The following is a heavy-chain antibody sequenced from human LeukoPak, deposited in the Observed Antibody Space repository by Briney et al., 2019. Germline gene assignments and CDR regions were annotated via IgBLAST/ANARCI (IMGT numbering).Heavy chain of an antibody. CDR3: AKDALDILTGYYDY. Sequence: GGSLRLSCAASGFTFSSYAMSWVRQAPGKGLEWVAVISYDGSNKYYADSVKGRFTISRDNSKNTLYLQMNSLRAEDTAVYYCAKDALDILTGYYDYWGQGTLVTVSS. CDR2: ISYDGSNK. J-gene: IGHJ4*02. V-gene: IGHV3-30*04. D-gene: IGHD3-9*01. CDR1: GFTFSSYA.